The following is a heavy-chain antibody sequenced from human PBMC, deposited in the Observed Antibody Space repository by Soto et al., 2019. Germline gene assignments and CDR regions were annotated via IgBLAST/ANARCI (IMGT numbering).Heavy chain of an antibody. J-gene: IGHJ5*02. CDR2: ISGSGGST. Sequence: GGSLRLSCAASGFTFSTYTMTWVRQAPGKGLEWVSAISGSGGSTYYADSVKGRFTISRDNSKNTLYLQMNSLRAEDTAVYYCAKVTWVAAAGPFWFDPWGQGTLVTVSS. V-gene: IGHV3-23*01. CDR3: AKVTWVAAAGPFWFDP. D-gene: IGHD6-13*01. CDR1: GFTFSTYT.